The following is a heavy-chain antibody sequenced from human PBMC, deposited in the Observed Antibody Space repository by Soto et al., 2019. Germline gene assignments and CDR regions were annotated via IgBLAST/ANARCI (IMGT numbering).Heavy chain of an antibody. J-gene: IGHJ5*02. D-gene: IGHD6-6*01. CDR1: GGSISSGGYY. CDR2: IYYSGST. V-gene: IGHV4-31*03. CDR3: ASVGHSSSSEGANWFDP. Sequence: SETLSLTCTVSGGSISSGGYYWSWIRQHPGKGLEWIGYIYYSGSTYFNPSLKSRLTISVDTSKNQFSLQLSSVTAVDTAVYYCASVGHSSSSEGANWFDPWGQGTLVTVSS.